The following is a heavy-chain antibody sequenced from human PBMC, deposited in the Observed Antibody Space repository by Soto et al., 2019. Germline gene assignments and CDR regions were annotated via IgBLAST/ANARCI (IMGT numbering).Heavy chain of an antibody. CDR3: ARVPWQYNWFDP. V-gene: IGHV4-59*01. J-gene: IGHJ5*02. CDR2: IYYSGST. CDR1: GGSISSYY. Sequence: SETLSLTCTVSGGSISSYYWSWIRQPPGKGLEWIGYIYYSGSTNYNPSLKSRVTISVDTSKNQFSLKLSSVTAADTAVYYCARVPWQYNWFDPWGQGILVTVSS. D-gene: IGHD6-19*01.